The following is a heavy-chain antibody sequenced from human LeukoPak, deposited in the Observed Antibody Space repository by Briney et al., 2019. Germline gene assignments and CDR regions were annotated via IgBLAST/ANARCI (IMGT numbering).Heavy chain of an antibody. V-gene: IGHV4-39*01. CDR2: IFYSGST. CDR1: GGSISTSNYY. CDR3: ARHSRTDWFDP. J-gene: IGHJ5*02. Sequence: SETLSLTCTVSGGSISTSNYYWGWIRQPPGKGLEWIGNIFYSGSTYYSPSLKSRVTISLDTSRNQFSLKLNSVTAADTAVYYCARHSRTDWFDPWGQGTLVTVSS.